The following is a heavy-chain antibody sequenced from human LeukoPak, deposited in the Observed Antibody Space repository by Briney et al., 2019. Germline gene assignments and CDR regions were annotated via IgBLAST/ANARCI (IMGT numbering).Heavy chain of an antibody. CDR1: GYTFTSFD. J-gene: IGHJ4*02. CDR3: ARGPPNWGMVGY. CDR2: MKSNNGHT. D-gene: IGHD7-27*01. Sequence: ASVTVSCKASGYTFTSFDFNWVRQATGQGLEWMGWMKSNNGHTGYAQKFQGRVTMTRDNSISTAYMELSSLTFEDTAVYYCARGPPNWGMVGYWGQGTLVTVAS. V-gene: IGHV1-8*01.